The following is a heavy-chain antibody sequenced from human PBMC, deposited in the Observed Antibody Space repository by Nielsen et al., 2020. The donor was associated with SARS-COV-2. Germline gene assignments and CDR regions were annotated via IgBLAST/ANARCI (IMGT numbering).Heavy chain of an antibody. J-gene: IGHJ3*02. D-gene: IGHD4-17*01. CDR3: ARESHYGDYGGAFDI. Sequence: GGSLRLSCAASRFTFSSYGMHWVRQAPGKGLEWVAVIWYDGSNKYYADSVKGRFTISRDNSKNTLYLQMNSLRAEDTAVYYCARESHYGDYGGAFDIWGQGTMVTVSS. V-gene: IGHV3-33*01. CDR1: RFTFSSYG. CDR2: IWYDGSNK.